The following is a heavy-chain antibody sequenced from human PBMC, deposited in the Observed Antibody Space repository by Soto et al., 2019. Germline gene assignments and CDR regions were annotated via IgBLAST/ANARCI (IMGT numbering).Heavy chain of an antibody. Sequence: LRLSCAASGXTFSSYAMSWVRQAPGRGLEWVSGISGSGGSTNYADSVKGRFTISRDNSKNTLNLQMNSLRAEDTAVYYCAKAHRTGSGWYSYYYYGVDVWGQGTTVTVSS. V-gene: IGHV3-23*01. CDR3: AKAHRTGSGWYSYYYYGVDV. CDR1: GXTFSSYA. J-gene: IGHJ6*02. D-gene: IGHD6-19*01. CDR2: ISGSGGST.